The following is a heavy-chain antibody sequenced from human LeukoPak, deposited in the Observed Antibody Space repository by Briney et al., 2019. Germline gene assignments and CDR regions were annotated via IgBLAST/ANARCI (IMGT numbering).Heavy chain of an antibody. CDR2: VYYTGST. CDR3: ARISAGRYGMDV. Sequence: SQTLSLTCTVSGGSVTSGGYYWSWIRQHPEKDLERIGYVYYTGSTYYNPSLKSRVTISSDTSKNQFSLKVSSVTAADTAVYYCARISAGRYGMDVWGQGTTVTVSS. CDR1: GGSVTSGGYY. V-gene: IGHV4-31*03. D-gene: IGHD6-6*01. J-gene: IGHJ6*02.